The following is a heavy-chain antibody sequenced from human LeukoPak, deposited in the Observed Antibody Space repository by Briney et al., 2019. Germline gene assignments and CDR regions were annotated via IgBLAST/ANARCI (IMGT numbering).Heavy chain of an antibody. CDR2: INSSGSTI. CDR1: GFTFSSYE. J-gene: IGHJ4*02. CDR3: ARGEDYGTNSFDY. D-gene: IGHD4-17*01. Sequence: GGSLRLSCAASGFTFSSYEMNWVRQAPGKGLEWVSYINSSGSTIYYADSVKGRFTISRDNAKNSLYLQMNSLRAEDTAVYYCARGEDYGTNSFDYWGQGTLVTVSS. V-gene: IGHV3-48*03.